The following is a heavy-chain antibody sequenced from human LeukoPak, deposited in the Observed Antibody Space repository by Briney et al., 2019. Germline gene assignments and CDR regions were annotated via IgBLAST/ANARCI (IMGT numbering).Heavy chain of an antibody. CDR3: WRDNYYDSSGHTPGG. D-gene: IGHD3-22*01. CDR1: GYTFTGYY. Sequence: ASVRVSCKASGYTFTGYYMHWVRQAPGQGLEWMGWINPNSGGTNYAQKFQGRVTMTRDTSTSTAYMELSRLRSDDTAVYYCWRDNYYDSSGHTPGGGGQEPLVTVPS. V-gene: IGHV1-2*02. J-gene: IGHJ4*02. CDR2: INPNSGGT.